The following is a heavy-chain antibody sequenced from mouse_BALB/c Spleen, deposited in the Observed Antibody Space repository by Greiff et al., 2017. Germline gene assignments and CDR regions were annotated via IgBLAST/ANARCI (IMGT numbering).Heavy chain of an antibody. CDR3: ARKERDLYYFDY. CDR2: ISYSGST. V-gene: IGHV3-8*02. J-gene: IGHJ2*01. Sequence: EVQLQESGPSLVKPSQTLSLTCSVTGDSITSGYWNWIRKFPGNKLEYMGYISYSGSTYYNPSLKSRISITRDTSKNQYYLQLNSVTTEDTATYYCARKERDLYYFDYWGQGTTLTVSS. CDR1: GDSITSGY.